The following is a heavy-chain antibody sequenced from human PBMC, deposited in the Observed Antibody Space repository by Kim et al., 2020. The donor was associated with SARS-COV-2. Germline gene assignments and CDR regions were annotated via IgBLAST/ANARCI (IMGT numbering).Heavy chain of an antibody. CDR3: ARGYGSGSPYGMDV. V-gene: IGHV4-31*02. D-gene: IGHD3-10*01. J-gene: IGHJ6*02. Sequence: NQAIKSRVTISTETSKTQFSMKLSSVTAEDTAVYYCARGYGSGSPYGMDVWGQGTTVTVSS.